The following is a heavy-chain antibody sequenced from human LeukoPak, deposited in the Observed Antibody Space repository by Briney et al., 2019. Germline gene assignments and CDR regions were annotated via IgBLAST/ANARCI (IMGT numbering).Heavy chain of an antibody. CDR2: ITPNSGGT. CDR3: ARAGGSNYNWFDP. Sequence: ASVKVFCKPSGYTFTGYYMHWVRQAPRQGLEWRGWITPNSGGTNDEQKFQGRVTMTRDTSISTAYMEMSRLRSDDTAVYYCARAGGSNYNWFDPWGQGTLVTASS. V-gene: IGHV1-2*02. J-gene: IGHJ5*02. D-gene: IGHD4-11*01. CDR1: GYTFTGYY.